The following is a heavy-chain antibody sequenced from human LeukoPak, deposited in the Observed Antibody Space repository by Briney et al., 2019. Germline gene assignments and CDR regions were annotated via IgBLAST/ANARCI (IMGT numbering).Heavy chain of an antibody. Sequence: GGSLRLSCAASGFTISSYWMNWVRQAPGKGLEWVANIKQDGSEKKYVDSVKGRFTISRDNAKNSLYLQMNSLRAEDTAVYYCAREITDYGYWGQGTLVTVSS. CDR1: GFTISSYW. CDR2: IKQDGSEK. CDR3: AREITDYGY. D-gene: IGHD4-17*01. J-gene: IGHJ4*02. V-gene: IGHV3-7*03.